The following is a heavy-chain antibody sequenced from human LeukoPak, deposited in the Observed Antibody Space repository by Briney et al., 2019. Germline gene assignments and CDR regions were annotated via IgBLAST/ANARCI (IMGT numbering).Heavy chain of an antibody. J-gene: IGHJ5*02. CDR2: IYYSGST. Sequence: SETLSLTCTVSGGSISSSSYYWGWIRQPPGKGLEWIGSIYYSGSTYYNPSLKSRVTISVDTSKNQFSLKLSSVTAADTAVYYCARGAGRRMTWFGELHWFDPWGQGTLVTVSS. CDR1: GGSISSSSYY. V-gene: IGHV4-39*07. CDR3: ARGAGRRMTWFGELHWFDP. D-gene: IGHD3-10*01.